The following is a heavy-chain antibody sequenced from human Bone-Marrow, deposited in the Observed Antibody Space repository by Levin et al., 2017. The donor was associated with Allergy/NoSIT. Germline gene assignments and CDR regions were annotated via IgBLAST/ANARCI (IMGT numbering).Heavy chain of an antibody. J-gene: IGHJ3*02. V-gene: IGHV4-59*08. CDR1: GGSISSYY. D-gene: IGHD2-15*01. CDR2: IYYSGST. Sequence: SQTLSLTCTVSGGSISSYYWSWIRQPPGKGLEWIGYIYYSGSTNYNPSLRSRVTISVDTSTNQFSLKLSSVTAADTAVYYCARGGGDYCSGDTCYGYGAFDIWGQGTMVTVSS. CDR3: ARGGGDYCSGDTCYGYGAFDI.